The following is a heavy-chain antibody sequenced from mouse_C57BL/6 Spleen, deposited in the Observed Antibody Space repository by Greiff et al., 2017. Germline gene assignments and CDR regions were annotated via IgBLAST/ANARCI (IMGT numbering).Heavy chain of an antibody. Sequence: QVQLQQSGAELVKPGASVKLSCKASGYTFTSYWMQWVKQRPGQGLEWIGEIDPSDSYTNYNQKFKGKATLTVDTASSTAYMQLSSLTSEDSAVYYCARNEHYGSSYWYFDVWGTGTTVTVSS. CDR3: ARNEHYGSSYWYFDV. CDR2: IDPSDSYT. V-gene: IGHV1-50*01. D-gene: IGHD1-1*01. J-gene: IGHJ1*03. CDR1: GYTFTSYW.